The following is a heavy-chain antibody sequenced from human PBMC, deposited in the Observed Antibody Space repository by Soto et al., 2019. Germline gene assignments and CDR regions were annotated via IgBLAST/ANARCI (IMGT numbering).Heavy chain of an antibody. D-gene: IGHD3-16*01. CDR1: GGSINSYY. V-gene: IGHV4-59*08. J-gene: IGHJ6*02. Sequence: PSETLSLTCTVSGGSINSYYWTWIRQPPEKGLEWIGYIYYSGTTNYNPSLKSRATISLDTSKNQFSLKLTSVTAADTAMYYCATLAPYYYYGMDIWGQGTTVPVSS. CDR2: IYYSGTT. CDR3: ATLAPYYYYGMDI.